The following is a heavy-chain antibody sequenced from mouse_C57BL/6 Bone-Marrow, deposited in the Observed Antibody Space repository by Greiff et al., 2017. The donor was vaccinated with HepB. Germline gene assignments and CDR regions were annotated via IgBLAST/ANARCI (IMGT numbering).Heavy chain of an antibody. D-gene: IGHD1-1*01. Sequence: VHVKQSGPGLAKPSQTLSLTCSVTGYSITSDYWNWIRKFPGNKLEYMGYISYSGSTYYNPSHKSRISITRDTSKNQYYLQLNSVTTEDTATYYCARYYYYGSSYGYFDYWGQGTTLTVSS. CDR2: ISYSGST. V-gene: IGHV3-8*01. CDR1: GYSITSDY. J-gene: IGHJ2*01. CDR3: ARYYYYGSSYGYFDY.